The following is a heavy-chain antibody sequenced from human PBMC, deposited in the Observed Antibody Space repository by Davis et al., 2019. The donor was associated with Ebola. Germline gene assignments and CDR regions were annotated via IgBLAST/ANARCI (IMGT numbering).Heavy chain of an antibody. V-gene: IGHV3-11*01. D-gene: IGHD2-8*01. J-gene: IGHJ4*02. CDR1: GFTFSDYY. CDR3: ARDLPDVSMVYATYYFDY. Sequence: GESLKISCAASGFTFSDYYMSWIRQAPGKGLEWVSYISSSGSTIYYADSVKGRFTISRDNAKNSLYLQMNSLRAEDTAVYYWARDLPDVSMVYATYYFDYWGQGTLVTVSS. CDR2: ISSSGSTI.